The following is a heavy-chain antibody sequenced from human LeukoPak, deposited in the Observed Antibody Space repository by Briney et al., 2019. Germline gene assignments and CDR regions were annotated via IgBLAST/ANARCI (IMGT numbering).Heavy chain of an antibody. V-gene: IGHV4-34*01. J-gene: IGHJ6*03. CDR1: GGSFSGYY. CDR3: ARAVSDFWSGLNYYYYYMDV. Sequence: PSETLSLTCAVYGGSFSGYYWSWIRQPPGKGLEWIGEINHSGSTNYNPSLKSRVTISVDTSKNQFSLKLSSVTAADTAVYYCARAVSDFWSGLNYYYYYMDVWGKGTTVTVSS. D-gene: IGHD3-3*01. CDR2: INHSGST.